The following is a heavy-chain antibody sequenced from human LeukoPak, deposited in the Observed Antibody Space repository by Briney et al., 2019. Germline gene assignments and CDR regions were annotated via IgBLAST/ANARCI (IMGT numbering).Heavy chain of an antibody. Sequence: GGSLRLSCAASGFTFSSYEMNWVRQAPGKGLEWVSYISSSGSTIYYADSVKGRFTISRDNAKNSLYLQMNSLRAEDTAVYYCVRAEVGARPLDSWGQGTVVTVSS. CDR2: ISSSGSTI. V-gene: IGHV3-48*03. J-gene: IGHJ4*02. CDR1: GFTFSSYE. CDR3: VRAEVGARPLDS. D-gene: IGHD1-26*01.